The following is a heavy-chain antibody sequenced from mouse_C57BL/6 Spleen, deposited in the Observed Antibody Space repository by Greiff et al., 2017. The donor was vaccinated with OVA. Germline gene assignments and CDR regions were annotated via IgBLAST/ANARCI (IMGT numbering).Heavy chain of an antibody. CDR1: GYSITSGYY. V-gene: IGHV3-6*01. CDR3: ARDGTTVVAKDAMDY. D-gene: IGHD1-1*01. CDR2: ISYDGSN. Sequence: EVQRVESGPGLVKPSQSLSLTCSVTGYSITSGYYWNWIRQFPGNKLEWMGYISYDGSNNYNPSLKNRISITRDTSKNQFFLKLNSVTTEDTATYYCARDGTTVVAKDAMDYWGQGTSVTVSS. J-gene: IGHJ4*01.